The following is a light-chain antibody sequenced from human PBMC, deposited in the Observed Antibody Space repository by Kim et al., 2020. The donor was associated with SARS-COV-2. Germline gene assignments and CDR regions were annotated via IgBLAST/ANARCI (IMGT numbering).Light chain of an antibody. CDR1: QSVSSSY. J-gene: IGKJ4*01. CDR3: QQYGSSPPTT. CDR2: GAS. Sequence: PGERAPLSCRASQSVSSSYLAWYQQKPGQAPRLLIYGASSRATGIPDRFSGSGSGTDFTLTISRLEPEDFAVYYCQQYGSSPPTTFGGGTKVDIK. V-gene: IGKV3-20*01.